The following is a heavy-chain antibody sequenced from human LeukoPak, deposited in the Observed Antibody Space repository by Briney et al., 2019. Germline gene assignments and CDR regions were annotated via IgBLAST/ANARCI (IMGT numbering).Heavy chain of an antibody. CDR3: ASDTLDCSTGSCFSTYYFDY. V-gene: IGHV4-59*01. Sequence: SETLSLTCTVSGGSISSYYWSWIRQSPGKGLEWIGYIYYSGSTNYNPPLKSRVTISVDTSKNQFSLKLTSVTAADTAVYYCASDTLDCSTGSCFSTYYFDYWGQGTVVTVSS. J-gene: IGHJ4*02. D-gene: IGHD2-15*01. CDR2: IYYSGST. CDR1: GGSISSYY.